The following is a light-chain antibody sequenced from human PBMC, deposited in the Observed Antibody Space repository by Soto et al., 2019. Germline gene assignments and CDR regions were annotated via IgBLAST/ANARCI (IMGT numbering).Light chain of an antibody. CDR3: QQLNSYPLT. J-gene: IGKJ4*01. V-gene: IGKV1-9*01. CDR2: AAS. Sequence: IQLTQSPSSLSASVGHRVTITCRARQGIRSYLAWYQQQQGKPPKLLIYAASTLQSGVPSRFSGSGSGTDFTLTIRSLQPEDFATYYCQQLNSYPLTFGGGTKVEIK. CDR1: QGIRSY.